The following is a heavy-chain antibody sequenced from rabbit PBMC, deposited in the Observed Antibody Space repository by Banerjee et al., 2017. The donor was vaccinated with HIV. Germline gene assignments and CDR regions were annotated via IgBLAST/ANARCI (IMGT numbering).Heavy chain of an antibody. V-gene: IGHV1S40*01. J-gene: IGHJ4*01. CDR2: IYAGSSGST. Sequence: QSLEESGGDLVKPGASLTLTCTASGIDFSNYYYMCWVRQAPGKGLEWIACIYAGSSGSTYYASWAKGRFTISKTSSTTVTLQMTSLTAADTATYFCARAGYADWLVAAGYFDLWGPGTLVTVS. CDR1: GIDFSNYYY. CDR3: ARAGYADWLVAAGYFDL. D-gene: IGHD6-1*01.